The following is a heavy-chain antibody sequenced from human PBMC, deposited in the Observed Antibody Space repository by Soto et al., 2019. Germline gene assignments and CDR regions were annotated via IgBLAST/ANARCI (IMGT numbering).Heavy chain of an antibody. CDR1: GFAFNNYA. V-gene: IGHV3-23*01. Sequence: PGGSLRLSCAASGFAFNNYAIAWVRQAPGKGLEWVSTIDASGRRTYYADSVKGRFTISRDNSKNTLYLQMNTLRVEDTAVYYCGGSSTDLDYWGLGTLVTVSS. CDR3: GGSSTDLDY. D-gene: IGHD6-6*01. CDR2: IDASGRRT. J-gene: IGHJ4*02.